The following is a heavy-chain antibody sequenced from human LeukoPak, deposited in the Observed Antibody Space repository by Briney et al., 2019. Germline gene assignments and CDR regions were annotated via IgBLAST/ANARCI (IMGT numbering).Heavy chain of an antibody. CDR3: ARIYCSSTSCYNDAFDI. CDR2: ISSSSSYI. Sequence: KPGGSLRLSCAASGFTFSSYSMNWVRQAPGKGLEWVSSISSSSSYIYYADSVKGRFTISRDNARNSLYLQMNSLRAEDTAVYFCARIYCSSTSCYNDAFDIWGQGTMVTVSS. J-gene: IGHJ3*02. V-gene: IGHV3-21*01. D-gene: IGHD2-2*02. CDR1: GFTFSSYS.